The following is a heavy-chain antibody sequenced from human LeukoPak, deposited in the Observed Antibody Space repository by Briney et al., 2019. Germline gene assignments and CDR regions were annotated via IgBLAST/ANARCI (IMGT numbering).Heavy chain of an antibody. CDR3: AREIGQFGEYTLDY. J-gene: IGHJ4*02. Sequence: GGCLRLSCSASGFTFSSYAMHWVRPAPGKGLEWASVIHSGGSTYYADSVKGRFTISRDNSKNTLYLQMNSLRAEDTAVYYCAREIGQFGEYTLDYWGQGTLVTVSS. CDR1: GFTFSSYA. D-gene: IGHD3-10*01. V-gene: IGHV3-66*01. CDR2: IHSGGST.